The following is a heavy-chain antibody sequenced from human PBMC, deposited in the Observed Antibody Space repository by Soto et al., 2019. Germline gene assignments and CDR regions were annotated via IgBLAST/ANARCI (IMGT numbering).Heavy chain of an antibody. J-gene: IGHJ4*02. Sequence: ASVKVSCKASGYTFTGYYMHWVRQAPGQGLEWMGWINPNSGGTNYAQKFQGWVTMTRDTSISTAYMELSRLRSDDTAVYYCARAHCGGDCYSGVDYWGQGTLLTVSS. V-gene: IGHV1-2*04. CDR2: INPNSGGT. D-gene: IGHD2-21*02. CDR1: GYTFTGYY. CDR3: ARAHCGGDCYSGVDY.